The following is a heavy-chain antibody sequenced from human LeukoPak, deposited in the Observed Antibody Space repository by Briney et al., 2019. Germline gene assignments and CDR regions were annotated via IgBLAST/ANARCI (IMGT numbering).Heavy chain of an antibody. J-gene: IGHJ6*03. CDR1: GDSFSSVTDY. D-gene: IGHD3-22*01. CDR3: ARSPITMIRGYYYYMDV. V-gene: IGHV4-39*07. Sequence: PSETRSLTCTVSGDSFSSVTDYWAWIRQPPGKGLEWIASVDYSGGTYYNPSLESRVAISADTSKNQFSLKLSSVTAADTAVYYCARSPITMIRGYYYYMDVWGKGTTVTVSS. CDR2: VDYSGGT.